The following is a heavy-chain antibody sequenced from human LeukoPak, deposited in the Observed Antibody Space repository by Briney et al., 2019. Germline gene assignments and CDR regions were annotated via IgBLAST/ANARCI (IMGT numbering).Heavy chain of an antibody. CDR3: ARGSMSSCYSGSDY. D-gene: IGHD2-2*01. V-gene: IGHV3-23*01. CDR2: ISGSGNST. Sequence: GGSLRLSCAASGFTFSSYGMHWVRQAPGKGLEWVSVISGSGNSTFYANSVKGRFTISRDNSKSTLYLQMNSLRAEDSALYYCARGSMSSCYSGSDYWGQGTLVTVSS. CDR1: GFTFSSYG. J-gene: IGHJ4*02.